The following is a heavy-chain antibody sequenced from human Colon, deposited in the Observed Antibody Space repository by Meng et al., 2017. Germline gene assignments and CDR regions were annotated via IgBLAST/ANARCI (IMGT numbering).Heavy chain of an antibody. CDR3: ARDRKHYGERGWFDP. Sequence: VPLQESGPGLVQPSQTLSLTCTVSGGSISSGDYYWSWIRQPPGKGLEWIGYIYYSGSTYSNASLKSRVTILIDRSKNQFSLKLSSVTAADTAVYYCARDRKHYGERGWFDPWGQGTLVTVSS. CDR2: IYYSGST. D-gene: IGHD4-17*01. V-gene: IGHV4-30-4*01. J-gene: IGHJ5*02. CDR1: GGSISSGDYY.